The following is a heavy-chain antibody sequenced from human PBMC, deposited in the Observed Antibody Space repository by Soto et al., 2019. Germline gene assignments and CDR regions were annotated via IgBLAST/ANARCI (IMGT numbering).Heavy chain of an antibody. CDR2: IYYSGST. D-gene: IGHD3-22*01. CDR3: ARTSYYDSTGYYKLDV. Sequence: PSETLSLTCTVSGGSVSSSSCYWGWIRQPPGKGLEWIGSIYYSGSTYYNPSLKSRVTISVDTSKNQFSLKLSSVTAADTAVYYCARTSYYDSTGYYKLDVWGPGTTVTVSS. V-gene: IGHV4-39*01. J-gene: IGHJ6*02. CDR1: GGSVSSSSCY.